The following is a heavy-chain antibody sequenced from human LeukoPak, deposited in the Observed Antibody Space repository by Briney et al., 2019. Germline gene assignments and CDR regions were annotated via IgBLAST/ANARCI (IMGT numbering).Heavy chain of an antibody. V-gene: IGHV3-48*01. Sequence: PGGSLSLSCAASGFAFSSYSMNWVRQAPGKGLEWVSYISSSSSTIYYADSVKGRFTISRDNAKNSLYLQMNSLRAEDTAVYYCATLTTGGYWGQGTLVTVSS. CDR2: ISSSSSTI. CDR1: GFAFSSYS. D-gene: IGHD3-9*01. CDR3: ATLTTGGY. J-gene: IGHJ4*02.